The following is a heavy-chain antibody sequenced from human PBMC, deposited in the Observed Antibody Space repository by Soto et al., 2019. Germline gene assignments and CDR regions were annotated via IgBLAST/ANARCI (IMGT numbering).Heavy chain of an antibody. CDR2: INPNSGGT. CDR3: AREMATNYVEYYFDY. D-gene: IGHD3-10*02. V-gene: IGHV1-2*02. CDR1: GYTFTGYY. J-gene: IGHJ4*02. Sequence: QVQRVQSGAEVKKPGASVKVSCKASGYTFTGYYMHWVRQAPGQGLEWMGWINPNSGGTNYAQKFQGRVTMTRDTSISTAYMELSRLRSDDTAVYYCAREMATNYVEYYFDYWGQGTLVTVSS.